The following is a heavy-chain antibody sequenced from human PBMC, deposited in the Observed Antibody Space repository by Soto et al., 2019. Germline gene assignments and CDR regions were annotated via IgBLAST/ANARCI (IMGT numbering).Heavy chain of an antibody. CDR1: GYTFTSYQ. D-gene: IGHD6-13*01. CDR3: ARTSRYSSTGRAVTTPGDEYFQD. CDR2: INPSGGTT. J-gene: IGHJ1*01. V-gene: IGHV1-46*01. Sequence: QVQLVQSGAEVKKPGASVKVSCRASGYTFTSYQMHWVRQAPGQGLEWIGIINPSGGTTSYAQSIQGRVTMTRDTTTSTVHRELSSLRSEDTAVYFCARTSRYSSTGRAVTTPGDEYFQDWGQGTLVTVSS.